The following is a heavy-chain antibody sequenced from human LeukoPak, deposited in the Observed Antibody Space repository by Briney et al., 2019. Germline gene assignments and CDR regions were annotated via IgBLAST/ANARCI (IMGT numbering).Heavy chain of an antibody. CDR1: GGTFSSYA. CDR2: IIPIFGTA. D-gene: IGHD3-22*01. CDR3: AGDRGSYYYDSSGYYYFDY. Sequence: SVKVSCXASGGTFSSYAISWVRQAPGQGLEWMGRIIPIFGTANYAQKFQGRVTITTDESTSTAYMELSSLRSEDTAVYYCAGDRGSYYYDSSGYYYFDYWGQGTLVTVSS. V-gene: IGHV1-69*05. J-gene: IGHJ4*02.